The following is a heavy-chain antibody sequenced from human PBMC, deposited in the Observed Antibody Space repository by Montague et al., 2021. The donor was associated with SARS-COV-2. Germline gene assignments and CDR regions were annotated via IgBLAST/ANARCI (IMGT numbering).Heavy chain of an antibody. Sequence: SETLSLTCTVSGASMSGSYWGWVRQPPGKGPEWIGNIYSSGSTHHNPSLKSRVTISVDTSKNQFSLTLTSVTAADTAVYYCVREGRSSAYAMDDWGQGTLVTVSS. CDR3: VREGRSSAYAMDD. CDR2: IYSSGST. CDR1: GASMSGSY. D-gene: IGHD3-22*01. J-gene: IGHJ4*02. V-gene: IGHV4-59*01.